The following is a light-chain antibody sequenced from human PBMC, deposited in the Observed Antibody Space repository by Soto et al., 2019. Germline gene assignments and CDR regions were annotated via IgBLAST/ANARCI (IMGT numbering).Light chain of an antibody. Sequence: EIVMTQSPATLSVSPGERATLSCRASQSVIINLAWYQQKPGQAPRLLIYGASTRATGIPARFSGSGSGTEFTLTISSLQSEDFAVYYCQQYNTWPPGITFGQGTRLEIK. CDR3: QQYNTWPPGIT. J-gene: IGKJ5*01. V-gene: IGKV3-15*01. CDR2: GAS. CDR1: QSVIIN.